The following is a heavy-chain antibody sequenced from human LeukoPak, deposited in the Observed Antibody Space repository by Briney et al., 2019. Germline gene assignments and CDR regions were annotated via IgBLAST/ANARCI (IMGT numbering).Heavy chain of an antibody. CDR3: ARAYSSSSGRDAFDS. V-gene: IGHV3-48*02. CDR1: EFTFNSYT. Sequence: PGGPLEFSVAAPEFTFNSYTRTWSPRAPGKGLGGVPYISSSSSTIYYADSVKGRFTISRDSAKTSLFLQMNSLRDEDTAVYYCARAYSSSSGRDAFDSWGLGTLVTVSS. J-gene: IGHJ3*02. D-gene: IGHD6-6*01. CDR2: ISSSSSTI.